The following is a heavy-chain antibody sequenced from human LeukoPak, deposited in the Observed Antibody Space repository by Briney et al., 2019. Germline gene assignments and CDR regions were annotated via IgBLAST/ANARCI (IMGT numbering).Heavy chain of an antibody. J-gene: IGHJ4*02. V-gene: IGHV4-39*01. CDR2: TYYSGST. CDR1: GGSISSSSYY. CDR3: ARHPESLDPKFDY. D-gene: IGHD3/OR15-3a*01. Sequence: SETLSLTCTVSGGSISSSSYYWGWIRQPPGKGLEWIGSTYYSGSTYYNPSLKSRVTISVDTSKNQFSLKLSSVTAADTAVYYCARHPESLDPKFDYWGQGTLVTVSS.